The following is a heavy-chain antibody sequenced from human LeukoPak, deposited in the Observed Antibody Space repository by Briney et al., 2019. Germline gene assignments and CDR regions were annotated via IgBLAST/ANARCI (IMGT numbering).Heavy chain of an antibody. CDR1: GFSVTDNY. CDR2: IYSGGTT. J-gene: IGHJ2*01. CDR3: ARGAVTPVKVRFWYFDL. D-gene: IGHD6-19*01. V-gene: IGHV3-53*01. Sequence: GGSLRLSCAASGFSVTDNYMIWVRQAPGMGLEWVSAIYSGGTTSYADSVKGRFTISRDNSKNTLYLQMNSLRAEDTAVYHCARGAVTPVKVRFWYFDLWGRGTLVTVSS.